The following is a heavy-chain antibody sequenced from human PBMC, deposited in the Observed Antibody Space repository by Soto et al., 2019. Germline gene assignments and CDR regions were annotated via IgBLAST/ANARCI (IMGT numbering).Heavy chain of an antibody. CDR1: GFTFSSYS. D-gene: IGHD3-16*01. CDR3: ARDLGVDY. Sequence: GGSLRLSCAASGFTFSSYSMNWVRQAPGKGLEWVSYISSSSSTIYYADSVKGRFTISRDNAKNSLYLQMNSLRAEDTAVYYCARDLGVDYWGQGTLVTVSS. CDR2: ISSSSSTI. V-gene: IGHV3-48*01. J-gene: IGHJ4*02.